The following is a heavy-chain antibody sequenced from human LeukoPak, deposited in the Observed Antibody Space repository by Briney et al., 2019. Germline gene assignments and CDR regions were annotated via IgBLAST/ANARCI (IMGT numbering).Heavy chain of an antibody. J-gene: IGHJ4*02. Sequence: GGSLRLSCAASGFTFSSYEMNWVRQAPGKGLEWVSYISNSGDSTYYADSVKGRFTISRDNAKNSLYLQMNSLRAEDTAVYYCARRFDSWGPGTLVTVSS. CDR2: ISNSGDST. CDR3: ARRFDS. CDR1: GFTFSSYE. V-gene: IGHV3-48*03.